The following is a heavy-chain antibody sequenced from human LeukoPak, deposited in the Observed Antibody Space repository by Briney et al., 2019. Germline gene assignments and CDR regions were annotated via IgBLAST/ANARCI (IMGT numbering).Heavy chain of an antibody. J-gene: IGHJ4*02. CDR3: ARAFTVTTDYFDY. V-gene: IGHV4-38-2*01. Sequence: SETLSLTFAVSGYSISSGYYWGWIRQPPGKGLEWIGSIYHSGSTYYNPSLKSRVTISVDTSKNQFSLKLSSVTAADTAVYYCARAFTVTTDYFDYWGQGTLVTVSS. CDR2: IYHSGST. CDR1: GYSISSGYY. D-gene: IGHD4-17*01.